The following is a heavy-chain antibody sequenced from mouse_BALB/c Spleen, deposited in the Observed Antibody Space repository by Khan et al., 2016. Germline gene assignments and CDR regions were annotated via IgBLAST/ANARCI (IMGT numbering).Heavy chain of an antibody. J-gene: IGHJ1*01. CDR1: GYTFTNYG. Sequence: QIQLVQSGPELKKPGKTVKISCKASGYTFTNYGMNWVKQAPGKGLKWMGWINTYSGESTYADDFKGRFACSLETSANTAYLQINNLKNEDPDTYVCARYRYYYGSSRYFAVCGAGTTVTVSS. D-gene: IGHD1-1*01. CDR3: ARYRYYYGSSRYFAV. V-gene: IGHV9-3-1*01. CDR2: INTYSGES.